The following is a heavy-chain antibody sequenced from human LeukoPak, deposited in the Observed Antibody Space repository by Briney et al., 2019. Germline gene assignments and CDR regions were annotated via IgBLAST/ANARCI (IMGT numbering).Heavy chain of an antibody. D-gene: IGHD3-22*01. J-gene: IGHJ4*02. CDR3: AKPFSPMITNYFDY. V-gene: IGHV3-48*01. Sequence: GGSLRLPCAASGFTFSSYSMNWVRQAPGKGLEWVSYISSSSSTIYYADSVKGRFTISRDNSKNTLYLQMNSLRAEDTAVYYCAKPFSPMITNYFDYWGQGTLVTVSS. CDR2: ISSSSSTI. CDR1: GFTFSSYS.